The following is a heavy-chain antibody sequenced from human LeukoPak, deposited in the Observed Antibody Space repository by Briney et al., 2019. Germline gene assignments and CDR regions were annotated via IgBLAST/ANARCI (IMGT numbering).Heavy chain of an antibody. V-gene: IGHV1-2*06. CDR3: ARDLLGSSSRT. J-gene: IGHJ5*02. CDR2: INPNSGGT. CDR1: GYTFTGYY. D-gene: IGHD7-27*01. Sequence: ASVKVSCKASGYTFTGYYMYWVRQAPGQGLEWMGRINPNSGGTNYAQEFQGRVTMTRDTSISTAYMELSRLRSDDTAVYYCARDLLGSSSRTWGQGTLVTVSS.